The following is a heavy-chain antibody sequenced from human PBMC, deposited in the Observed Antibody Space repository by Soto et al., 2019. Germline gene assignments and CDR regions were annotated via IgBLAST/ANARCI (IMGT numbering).Heavy chain of an antibody. Sequence: PGGSLRLSCAASGFTFSSYAMHWVRKAPGKGLEWVAVISGSGGSKYYADSVKGRFTISRDNSKNTLYLQMNSLRAEDTAVYYCANFLFTAYSSSFSYYYGMDVWGQGTTVTVSS. CDR1: GFTFSSYA. CDR3: ANFLFTAYSSSFSYYYGMDV. CDR2: ISGSGGSK. D-gene: IGHD6-13*01. V-gene: IGHV3-23*01. J-gene: IGHJ6*02.